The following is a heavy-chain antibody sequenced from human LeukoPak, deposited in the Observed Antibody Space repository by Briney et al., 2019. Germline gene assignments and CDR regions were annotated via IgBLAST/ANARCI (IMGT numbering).Heavy chain of an antibody. J-gene: IGHJ3*02. CDR1: GGSISSYY. D-gene: IGHD3-3*01. V-gene: IGHV4-59*01. Sequence: SETLSLTCTVSGGSISSYYWSWIRQPPGQGLEWIGYIYYSGSTNYNPSLKSRVTISVDTSKNQFSLKLSSVTAADTAVYYCARSYDFWSGYDAFDIWGQGTMVTVSS. CDR2: IYYSGST. CDR3: ARSYDFWSGYDAFDI.